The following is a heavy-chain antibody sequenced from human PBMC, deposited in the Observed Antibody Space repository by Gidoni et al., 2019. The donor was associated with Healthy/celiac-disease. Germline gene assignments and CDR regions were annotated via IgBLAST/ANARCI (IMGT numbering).Heavy chain of an antibody. CDR3: ARGGRMNYYDISEFLFDP. V-gene: IGHV3-74*01. Sequence: GKGLVWVSLINSDGSSTSYADSVKGRFTISRDNAKNTLYLQMNSLRAEGTAVYYCARGGRMNYYDISEFLFDPWGQGTLVTVSS. CDR2: INSDGSST. D-gene: IGHD3-22*01. J-gene: IGHJ5*02.